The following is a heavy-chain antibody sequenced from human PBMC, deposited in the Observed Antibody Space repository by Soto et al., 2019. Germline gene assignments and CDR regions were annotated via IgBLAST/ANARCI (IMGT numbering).Heavy chain of an antibody. J-gene: IGHJ2*01. Sequence: EVQLVESGGGLVKPGGSLRLSCAASGFTFSSYSMNWVRQAPGKGLEWVSSISSSSSYIYYADSVKGRFTISRDNAKNSLYLKMNSLRAEDTAVYYCARAPPAVTKDIVVVPAAISWYFDLWGRGTLVTVSS. CDR2: ISSSSSYI. D-gene: IGHD2-2*01. CDR3: ARAPPAVTKDIVVVPAAISWYFDL. V-gene: IGHV3-21*01. CDR1: GFTFSSYS.